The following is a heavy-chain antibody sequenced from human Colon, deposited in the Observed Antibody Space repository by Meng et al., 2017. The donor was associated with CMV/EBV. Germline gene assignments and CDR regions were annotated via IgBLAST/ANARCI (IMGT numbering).Heavy chain of an antibody. CDR3: AHTSGRDCATPDCHIRYFDP. J-gene: IGHJ5*02. CDR2: IFWDDMK. V-gene: IGHV2-5*02. Sequence: QITLRESGPTLVKPTQTLTLTCPFSGFSLTTSPVGVGWIRRPPGKALEWLALIFWDDMKRYNSSLASRLTVTKDTSKNQVVLTMTNMDPVDTATYYCAHTSGRDCATPDCHIRYFDPWGQGTLVTVSS. D-gene: IGHD2-15*01. CDR1: GFSLTTSPVG.